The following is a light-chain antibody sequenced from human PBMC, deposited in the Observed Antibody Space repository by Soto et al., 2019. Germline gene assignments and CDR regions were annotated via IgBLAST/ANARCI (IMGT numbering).Light chain of an antibody. J-gene: IGLJ3*02. CDR2: GSS. CDR1: SSNIGAGYD. V-gene: IGLV1-40*01. CDR3: QSYDSSLSGSV. Sequence: QSVRTQPPSVSGAPGQRVTISCTGSSSNIGAGYDVHWYQQLPGTAPKLLIYGSSNRPSGVPDRFSGSKSGTSASLAITGLQAEDEADYYCQSYDSSLSGSVFGGGTKVNVL.